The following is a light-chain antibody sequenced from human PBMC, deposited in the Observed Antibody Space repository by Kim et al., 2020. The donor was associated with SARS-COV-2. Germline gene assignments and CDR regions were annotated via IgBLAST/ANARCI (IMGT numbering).Light chain of an antibody. Sequence: ASVGDRVTITCRASQGIRSDLGWYQQKAEKAPKRLVYAASILDSGVPSRFSGSASGTDFTLTISSLQPEDFATYYCLQQNTYPWTFGQGTKVDIK. CDR1: QGIRSD. CDR3: LQQNTYPWT. V-gene: IGKV1-17*01. J-gene: IGKJ1*01. CDR2: AAS.